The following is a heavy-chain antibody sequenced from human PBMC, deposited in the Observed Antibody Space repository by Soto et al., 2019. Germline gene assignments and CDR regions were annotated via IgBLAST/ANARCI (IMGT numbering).Heavy chain of an antibody. J-gene: IGHJ4*02. V-gene: IGHV3-11*01. Sequence: KTGGSLRLSCAASGFTFSDYYMSWIRQAPGKGLGWVSYISSSGSTIYYADSVKGRFTISRDNAKNSLYLQMNSLRAEDTAVYYCARDSGSYLRVFDYWGQETLVTVSS. CDR1: GFTFSDYY. CDR2: ISSSGSTI. CDR3: ARDSGSYLRVFDY. D-gene: IGHD1-26*01.